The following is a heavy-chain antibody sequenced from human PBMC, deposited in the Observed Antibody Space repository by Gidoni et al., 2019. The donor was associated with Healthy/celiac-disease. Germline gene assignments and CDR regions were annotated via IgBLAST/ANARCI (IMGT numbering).Heavy chain of an antibody. Sequence: EVQLLESRGGLVQPGGSLRLSCAASGFPFSSYAMSWVRQAPGKGLEWVSAISGSGGSTYYADSVKGRFTISRDNSKNTLYLQMNSLRAEDTAVYYCAKLYYYGSGSYYSGQQDYWGQGTLVTVSS. V-gene: IGHV3-23*01. CDR2: ISGSGGST. CDR3: AKLYYYGSGSYYSGQQDY. J-gene: IGHJ4*02. CDR1: GFPFSSYA. D-gene: IGHD3-10*01.